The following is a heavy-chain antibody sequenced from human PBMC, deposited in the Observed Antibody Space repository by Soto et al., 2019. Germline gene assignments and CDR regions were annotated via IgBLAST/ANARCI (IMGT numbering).Heavy chain of an antibody. CDR1: GFTFSNYG. V-gene: IGHV3-33*01. CDR2: IWSDGSNA. Sequence: QDQLVESGGGVVQPGRSLRLSCAASGFTFSNYGMHWVRQAPGKGLEWVAVIWSDGSNADYADSVKGQFTIYRDNSQETLYLQMNSLRVEDTAVYHCARGTLYHIRDGYTGFDPGGQGTLVTVSS. CDR3: ARGTLYHIRDGYTGFDP. J-gene: IGHJ5*02. D-gene: IGHD5-12*01.